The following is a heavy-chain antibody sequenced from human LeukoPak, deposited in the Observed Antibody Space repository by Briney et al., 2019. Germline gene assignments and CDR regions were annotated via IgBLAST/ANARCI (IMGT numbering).Heavy chain of an antibody. V-gene: IGHV3-23*01. CDR3: AKDPRVGALEYFHR. J-gene: IGHJ1*01. CDR1: GFTFSSYA. CDR2: ISGSGDST. D-gene: IGHD1-26*01. Sequence: GGSLRLSCAASGFTFSSYAMSWVRQVPGKGLEWVSAISGSGDSTYYADSVKGRFTISRDNSRNTLYLQMNSLRVEDTAVYYCAKDPRVGALEYFHRWGQGTLATVSS.